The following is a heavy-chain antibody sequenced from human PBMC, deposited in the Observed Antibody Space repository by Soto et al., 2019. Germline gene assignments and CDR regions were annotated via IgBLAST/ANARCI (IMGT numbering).Heavy chain of an antibody. CDR1: GATFSRDA. CDR2: IIPIFGTA. CDR3: ARGYSYGFYYFDY. V-gene: IGHV1-69*13. Sequence: GGSVQVSCQASGATFSRDAVRWLRQAPGQGLEWMGGIIPIFGTANYAQKFQGRVTITADESTSTAYMELSSLRSEDTAVYYCARGYSYGFYYFDYWGQGTLVTVCS. J-gene: IGHJ4*02. D-gene: IGHD5-18*01.